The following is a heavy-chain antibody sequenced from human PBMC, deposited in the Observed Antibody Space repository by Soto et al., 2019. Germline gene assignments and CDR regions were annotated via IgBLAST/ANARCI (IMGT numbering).Heavy chain of an antibody. CDR1: GGTFSSYA. Sequence: GASVKVSCKASGGTFSSYAISWVRQAPGQGLEWMGGIIPIFGTANYAQKFQGRVTITADESTSTAYMELSSLRSEDTAVYYCASPRYGGQRLPFDYWGQGTLVTVSS. J-gene: IGHJ4*02. CDR3: ASPRYGGQRLPFDY. CDR2: IIPIFGTA. D-gene: IGHD5-12*01. V-gene: IGHV1-69*13.